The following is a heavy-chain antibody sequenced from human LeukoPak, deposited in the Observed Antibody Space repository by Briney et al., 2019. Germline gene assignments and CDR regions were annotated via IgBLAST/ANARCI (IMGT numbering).Heavy chain of an antibody. D-gene: IGHD6-19*01. CDR1: GYSIISVYY. J-gene: IGHJ4*02. V-gene: IGHV4-38-2*02. CDR3: ARVTLSGWHPFDY. CDR2: ISHNGST. Sequence: PSETLSLTCTVSGYSIISVYYWGWIRPSPGKGLEWIGNISHNGSTYCNPSLKSRVTISVDTSKNQFSLKLSSVTAADTAVYYCARVTLSGWHPFDYWGQGTLVTVSS.